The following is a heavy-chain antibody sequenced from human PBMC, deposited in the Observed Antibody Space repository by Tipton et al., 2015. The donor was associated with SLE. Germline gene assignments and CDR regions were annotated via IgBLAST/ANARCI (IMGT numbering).Heavy chain of an antibody. J-gene: IGHJ6*02. Sequence: SLRLSCEASGFNFDDYGMTWVRQVPGKGLEWVSSINWNGGRTGYADSVKGRFTVSRDNAKNFLYLQMNRLRDDDTALYYCARDSLANFDWLLEESGMDVWGQGTTVTVSS. CDR2: INWNGGRT. D-gene: IGHD3-9*01. CDR1: GFNFDDYG. V-gene: IGHV3-20*04. CDR3: ARDSLANFDWLLEESGMDV.